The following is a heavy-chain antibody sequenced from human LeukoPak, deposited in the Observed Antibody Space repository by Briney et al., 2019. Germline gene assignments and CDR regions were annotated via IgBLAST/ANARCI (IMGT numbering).Heavy chain of an antibody. CDR2: IYYSGST. CDR3: ARAGGSYGAARYYFDY. D-gene: IGHD1-26*01. Sequence: SETLPLTCTVSGDSIGSSYWSWIRQPPGKGLEWIGYIYYSGSTSYNPSLKSRATISVDTSKNQFSLKLSSVTAADTAVYYCARAGGSYGAARYYFDYWGQGTLVTVSS. CDR1: GDSIGSSY. J-gene: IGHJ4*02. V-gene: IGHV4-59*12.